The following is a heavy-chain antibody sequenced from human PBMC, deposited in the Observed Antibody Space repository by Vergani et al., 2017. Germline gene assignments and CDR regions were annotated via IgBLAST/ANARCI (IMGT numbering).Heavy chain of an antibody. V-gene: IGHV3-64*01. CDR1: GFTFSVQA. CDR3: ARDRGIVGATTGGMDV. D-gene: IGHD1-26*01. J-gene: IGHJ6*02. Sequence: EVQLVESGGGLVQPGGSLRLSCEVSGFTFSVQAMHWVRQTPGKRLEYVSTITGDGYNTFYANSVKGRFSVSRDNSKNTLYLHMGSLRREDTAVYYCARDRGIVGATTGGMDVWGQGTTVTVSS. CDR2: ITGDGYNT.